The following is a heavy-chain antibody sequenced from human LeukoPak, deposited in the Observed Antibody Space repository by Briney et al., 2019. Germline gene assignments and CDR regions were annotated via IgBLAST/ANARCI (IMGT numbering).Heavy chain of an antibody. J-gene: IGHJ4*02. V-gene: IGHV4-34*01. CDR1: GGSFSGYY. CDR2: INHSGST. D-gene: IGHD2-2*01. CDR3: ARAQPTASRLANLRY. Sequence: KPSETLSLTCAVYGGSFSGYYWSWIRQPPGKGLEWIGEINHSGSTNYNPSLKSRVTISVDTSKNQFSLKLSSVTAADTAVYYCARAQPTASRLANLRYWGLGTLVTVSS.